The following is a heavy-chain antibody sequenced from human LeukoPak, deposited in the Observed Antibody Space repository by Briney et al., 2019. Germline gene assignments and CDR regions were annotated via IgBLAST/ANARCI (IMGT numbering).Heavy chain of an antibody. Sequence: SETLSLTCTVSGGSISSYYWSWIRQLPGKGLEWIGYIYYSGSTNYNPSLKSRVTISVDTSKNQFSLKLSSVTAADTAVYYCVGEQRSSSWYECTWGQGTLVTVSS. V-gene: IGHV4-59*01. CDR1: GGSISSYY. J-gene: IGHJ5*02. CDR2: IYYSGST. CDR3: VGEQRSSSWYECT. D-gene: IGHD6-13*01.